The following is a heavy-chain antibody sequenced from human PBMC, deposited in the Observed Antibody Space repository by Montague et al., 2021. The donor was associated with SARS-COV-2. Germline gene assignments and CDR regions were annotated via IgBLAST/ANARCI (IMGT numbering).Heavy chain of an antibody. D-gene: IGHD6-19*01. CDR2: IYYSGST. J-gene: IGHJ6*02. CDR1: GGSISSGDYY. V-gene: IGHV4-31*03. CDR3: ARGGSYSSGWYGVDYYYGMDV. Sequence: TLSLTCTVSGGSISSGDYYWSWIRQHPGKGLEWIGYIYYSGSTYYNPSLKSRVTTSVDPSKNQFSLKLSSVTAADTAVYYCARGGSYSSGWYGVDYYYGMDVWGQGTTVTVSS.